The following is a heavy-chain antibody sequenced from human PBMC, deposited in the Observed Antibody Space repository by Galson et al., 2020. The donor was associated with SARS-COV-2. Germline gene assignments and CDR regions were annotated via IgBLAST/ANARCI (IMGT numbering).Heavy chain of an antibody. CDR3: ARDLLGTYLYGMDV. J-gene: IGHJ6*02. D-gene: IGHD2-2*01. CDR1: GLTFSSYA. CDR2: ISYDGSNK. V-gene: IGHV3-30*04. Sequence: GESLKISCAASGLTFSSYAMHWVRQAPGKGLEWVAVISYDGSNKYYADSVKGRFTISRDNSKNTLYLQMNSLRAEDTAVYYCARDLLGTYLYGMDVWGQGTTVTVSS.